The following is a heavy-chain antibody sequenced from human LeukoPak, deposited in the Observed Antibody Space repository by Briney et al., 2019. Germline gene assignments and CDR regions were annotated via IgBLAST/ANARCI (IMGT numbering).Heavy chain of an antibody. CDR1: GYTFTSYY. J-gene: IGHJ3*02. V-gene: IGHV1-46*01. Sequence: ASVKVSCKASGYTFTSYYMNWVRQAPGQGLEWMGIINPSGGSTSYAQKFQGRVTMTRDTSTSTVYMELSSLRSEDTAVYYCARRSSWYAFDIWGQGTMVTVSS. CDR3: ARRSSWYAFDI. CDR2: INPSGGST. D-gene: IGHD6-13*01.